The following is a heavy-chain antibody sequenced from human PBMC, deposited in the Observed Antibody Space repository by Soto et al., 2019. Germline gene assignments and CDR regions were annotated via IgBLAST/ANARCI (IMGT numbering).Heavy chain of an antibody. CDR2: PSGSGASK. D-gene: IGHD2-8*02. CDR1: GFTFNSYA. V-gene: IGHV3-23*01. Sequence: GGSLRLSCAASGFTFNSYAMTWVRQSPGKGLEWVSAPSGSGASKYYADSVKGRFTISRDNSKNTLYLQMNSLRAEDTAVYFCAKNTGYYYYYGMDVWGQGTTVTVS. J-gene: IGHJ6*02. CDR3: AKNTGYYYYYGMDV.